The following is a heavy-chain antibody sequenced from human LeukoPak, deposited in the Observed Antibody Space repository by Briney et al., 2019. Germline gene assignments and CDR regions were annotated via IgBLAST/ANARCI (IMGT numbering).Heavy chain of an antibody. Sequence: GGSLRLSCAAAGFTFSRYWMSWVRQTTDKGLECVAKIKEDGSEKHYVDSVKGRFTISRDNAKNSLYLQMNSLRAEDTAVYYCAELGITMIGGVWGKGTTVTISS. CDR3: AELGITMIGGV. CDR1: GFTFSRYW. D-gene: IGHD3-10*02. CDR2: IKEDGSEK. V-gene: IGHV3-7*01. J-gene: IGHJ6*04.